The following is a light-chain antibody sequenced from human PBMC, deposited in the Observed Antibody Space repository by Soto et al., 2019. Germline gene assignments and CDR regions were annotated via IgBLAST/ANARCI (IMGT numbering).Light chain of an antibody. CDR3: QQANSLPLT. V-gene: IGKV1-12*01. CDR1: QGISNW. CDR2: AAT. Sequence: DIQMTQSPSSVSASVGDRVTITCRATQGISNWLAWYQQKPGQAPKLRIYAATSLQDGVPLRFSGSGSGADFTLTISALQHEDFETYYCQQANSLPLTFGGGTKVEIK. J-gene: IGKJ4*01.